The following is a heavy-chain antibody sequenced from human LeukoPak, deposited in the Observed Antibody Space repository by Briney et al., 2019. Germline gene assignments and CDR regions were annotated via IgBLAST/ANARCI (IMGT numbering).Heavy chain of an antibody. D-gene: IGHD3-3*01. CDR3: ARWVTIFGVVTGHPYYFDY. CDR1: GGSISSGGYY. CDR2: IYHSGST. J-gene: IGHJ4*02. Sequence: PSQTLSLTCTVSGGSISSGGYYWSWIRQPPGKGLEWIGYIYHSGSTYYNPSLKSRVTISVDRSKNQFSLKLSSVTAADTAVYYCARWVTIFGVVTGHPYYFDYWGQGTLVTVSS. V-gene: IGHV4-30-2*01.